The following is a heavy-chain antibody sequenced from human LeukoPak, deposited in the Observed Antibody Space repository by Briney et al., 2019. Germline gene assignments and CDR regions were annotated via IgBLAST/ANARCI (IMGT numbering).Heavy chain of an antibody. Sequence: SGGSLRLSCAASGFTFSSYGMHWVRQAPGKGLEWVAFIQYDGSNKYYADSVKGRFTISRDNSKNTLYLQMNSLRAEDTAVYYCAKDLNPYYDFWSGYYGDYWGQGTLVTVSP. D-gene: IGHD3-3*01. CDR2: IQYDGSNK. J-gene: IGHJ4*02. CDR1: GFTFSSYG. CDR3: AKDLNPYYDFWSGYYGDY. V-gene: IGHV3-30*02.